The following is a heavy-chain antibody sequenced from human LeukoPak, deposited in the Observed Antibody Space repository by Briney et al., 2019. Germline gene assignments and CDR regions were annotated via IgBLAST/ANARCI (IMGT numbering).Heavy chain of an antibody. CDR1: GGSFSGYY. CDR3: ARGRIAARLDY. CDR2: INHSGST. D-gene: IGHD6-6*01. V-gene: IGHV4-34*01. Sequence: SETLSLTCAVYGGSFSGYYWSWIRQPPGKGLEWIGEINHSGSTNYNPSLKSRATISVDTSKNQFSLKLSSVTAADTAVYYCARGRIAARLDYWGQGTLVTVSS. J-gene: IGHJ4*02.